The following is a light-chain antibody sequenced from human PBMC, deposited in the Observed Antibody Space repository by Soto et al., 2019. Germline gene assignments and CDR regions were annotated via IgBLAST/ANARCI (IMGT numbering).Light chain of an antibody. Sequence: AIRMTQSPSSFSASTGDRVTITCRASQGISSYLAWYQQKPGKAPKLLIYAASTLQSGVPSRFSGSESGTDFTLTISCLQSEDFATYYCQQYYSYPRTFCQGTKLEIK. V-gene: IGKV1-8*01. CDR2: AAS. CDR3: QQYYSYPRT. J-gene: IGKJ2*01. CDR1: QGISSY.